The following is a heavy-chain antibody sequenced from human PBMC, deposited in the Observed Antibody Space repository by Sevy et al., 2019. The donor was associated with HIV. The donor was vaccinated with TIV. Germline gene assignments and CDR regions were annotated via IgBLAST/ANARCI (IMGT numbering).Heavy chain of an antibody. J-gene: IGHJ4*01. Sequence: GSLRLSWSASGFAFSTHAMHWVRQAPGKGPGWVAVITYEGTEKFYAASVEGRFTISRDNSKNMLSLQINSLRPEDTAVYYCARDGGYSVKWYPLYWGHGTLVTVSS. V-gene: IGHV3-30-3*01. CDR2: ITYEGTEK. CDR1: GFAFSTHA. CDR3: ARDGGYSVKWYPLY. D-gene: IGHD1-26*01.